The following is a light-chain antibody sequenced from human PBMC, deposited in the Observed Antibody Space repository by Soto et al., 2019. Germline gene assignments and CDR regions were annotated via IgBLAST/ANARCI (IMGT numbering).Light chain of an antibody. CDR3: QQHENWPLT. J-gene: IGKJ4*01. CDR2: GAS. CDR1: ESVSS. Sequence: ETLMTQSPGTLSVSPGEGATLSCRASESVSSLAWYRQKPGQAPRLLIYGASTRATGIPARFSGSGSGTEFTLTISSLQSEDFAVYYCQQHENWPLTFGGGTKVDIK. V-gene: IGKV3-15*01.